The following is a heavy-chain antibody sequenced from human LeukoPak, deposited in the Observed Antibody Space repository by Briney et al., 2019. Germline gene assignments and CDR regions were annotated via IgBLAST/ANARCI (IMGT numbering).Heavy chain of an antibody. D-gene: IGHD6-19*01. CDR2: INPNSGGT. V-gene: IGHV1-2*02. CDR1: GYTFTGYY. CDR3: ARDKRYSCGWYGANWFDP. Sequence: ASVKVSCKASGYTFTGYYMHWVRQAPGQGLEWMGWINPNSGGTNYAQKFQGRVTMTRDTSISTAYMELSRLRSDDTAVYYCARDKRYSCGWYGANWFDPWGQGTLVTVSS. J-gene: IGHJ5*02.